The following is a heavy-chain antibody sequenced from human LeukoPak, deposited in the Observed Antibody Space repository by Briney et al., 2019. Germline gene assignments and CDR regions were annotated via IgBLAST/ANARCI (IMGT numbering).Heavy chain of an antibody. CDR3: AREDGDAFDI. Sequence: GGSLRLSCPASGFTFSSYEMDWVRRAPGRGLEWVSYIGSSGGSRYYADSVKGRFISSRDNAKNSFYLQMNSRRVEDTAIYYCAREDGDAFDIWGQGTMVSVSS. CDR1: GFTFSSYE. V-gene: IGHV3-48*03. J-gene: IGHJ3*02. D-gene: IGHD5-24*01. CDR2: IGSSGGSR.